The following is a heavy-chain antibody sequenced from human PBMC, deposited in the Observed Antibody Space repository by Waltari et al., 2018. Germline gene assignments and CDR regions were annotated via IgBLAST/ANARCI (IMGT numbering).Heavy chain of an antibody. CDR3: ARPLPVAGYYWDL. J-gene: IGHJ5*02. V-gene: IGHV4-34*01. CDR2: IKHTGTT. CDR1: GGSFSDYY. D-gene: IGHD3-22*01. Sequence: QVQLQQWGAGLLKPSETLSLTCPVYGGSFSDYYWTWIRQPPGMGLEWIGEIKHTGTTNYNPSLKSRVTMTVDTSKSQISLNLRSVTAADTAVYYCARPLPVAGYYWDLWAQGTLVTVSS.